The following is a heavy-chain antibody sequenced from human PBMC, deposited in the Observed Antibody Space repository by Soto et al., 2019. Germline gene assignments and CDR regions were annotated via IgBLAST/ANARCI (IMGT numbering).Heavy chain of an antibody. CDR3: PRHPERIPEIGWFVP. D-gene: IGHD6-13*01. V-gene: IGHV3-48*01. CDR2: ISSSSSTI. Sequence: EVQLVESGGGLVQPGGSLRLPCAASGFTFSSYSMNWVRQAPGKGLEWVSYISSSSSTIYYADSVKGRFTISRDNAKNSLYLHMNSLRAEDTAVYYCPRHPERIPEIGWFVPWGQGTLVTVSS. CDR1: GFTFSSYS. J-gene: IGHJ5*02.